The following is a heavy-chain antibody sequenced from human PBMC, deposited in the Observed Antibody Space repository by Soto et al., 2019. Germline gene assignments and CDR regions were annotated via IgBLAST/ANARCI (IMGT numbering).Heavy chain of an antibody. CDR1: GGSLSSYY. V-gene: IGHV4-59*01. CDR3: ARDLVADYGGNGFDY. CDR2: IYYSGST. Sequence: PSETLSLTSTVSGGSLSSYYLIWLRPPPGKGLEWIGYIYYSGSTNYNPSLKSRVTISVDTSKNQFSLKLSSVTAADTAVYYCARDLVADYGGNGFDYWGQGTLVTGSS. D-gene: IGHD4-17*01. J-gene: IGHJ4*02.